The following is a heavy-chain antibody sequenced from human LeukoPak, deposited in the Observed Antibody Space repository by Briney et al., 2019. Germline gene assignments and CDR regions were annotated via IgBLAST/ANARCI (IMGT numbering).Heavy chain of an antibody. D-gene: IGHD6-13*01. CDR3: ATGDSSSWFTDV. Sequence: GASVKVSCKVSGYTLTELSTHWVRQPPGKGLEWMGGFDPEDGETTYVQKFQGRVPMTEDTSTDTAYMELSSLRSEDTAVYYCATGDSSSWFTDVWGKGSTVTVSS. CDR2: FDPEDGET. CDR1: GYTLTELS. J-gene: IGHJ6*04. V-gene: IGHV1-24*01.